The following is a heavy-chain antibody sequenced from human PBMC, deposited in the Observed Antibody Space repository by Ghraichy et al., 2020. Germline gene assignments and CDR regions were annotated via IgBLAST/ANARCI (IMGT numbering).Heavy chain of an antibody. D-gene: IGHD1-26*01. CDR1: GGSISSYY. V-gene: IGHV4-4*07. Sequence: ESLNISCTVSGGSISSYYWSWIRQPAGKGLEWIGRIYTSGSTNYNPSLKSRVTMSVDTSKNQFSLKLSSVTAADTAVYYCARDALSGSYGYYGMDVWGQGTTVTVSS. CDR3: ARDALSGSYGYYGMDV. CDR2: IYTSGST. J-gene: IGHJ6*02.